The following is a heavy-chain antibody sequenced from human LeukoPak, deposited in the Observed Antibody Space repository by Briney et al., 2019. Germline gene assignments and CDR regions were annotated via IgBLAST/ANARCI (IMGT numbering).Heavy chain of an antibody. V-gene: IGHV3-21*01. Sequence: KSGGSLRLSCAASGFTFSSYSMNWVRQAPGKGLEWVSSISSSSSYIYYADSVKGRFTISRDNAKNSLYLQMNSLRAEDTAVYYCARDVGRLRLGELSSDYWGQGTLVTVSS. D-gene: IGHD3-16*02. CDR2: ISSSSSYI. CDR3: ARDVGRLRLGELSSDY. J-gene: IGHJ4*02. CDR1: GFTFSSYS.